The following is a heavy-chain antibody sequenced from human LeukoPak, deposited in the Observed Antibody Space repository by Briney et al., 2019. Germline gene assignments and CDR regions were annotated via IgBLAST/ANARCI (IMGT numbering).Heavy chain of an antibody. CDR2: ISSSSSYI. CDR3: ARGYRITMVRGVIISGSWFDP. Sequence: PGGSLRLSCAASGFTFSSYSMNWVRQAPGKGLEWVSSISSSSSYIYYADSVKGRFTISRDNAKNSLYLQMNSLRAEDTAVYYCARGYRITMVRGVIISGSWFDPWGQGTLVTVSS. D-gene: IGHD3-10*01. V-gene: IGHV3-21*01. J-gene: IGHJ5*02. CDR1: GFTFSSYS.